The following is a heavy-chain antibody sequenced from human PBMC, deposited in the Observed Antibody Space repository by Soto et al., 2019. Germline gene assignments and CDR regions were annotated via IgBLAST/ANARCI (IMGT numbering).Heavy chain of an antibody. CDR3: ASAPPLTYYYESNGSYYFDY. V-gene: IGHV1-18*01. J-gene: IGHJ4*02. CDR1: RYTLTSHG. Sequence: ASVKVSCKASRYTLTSHGITWVRQAPAQGLEWMGWISAYNGNINYAQKLQGRVTMTTDPSTSTAYMEPRSLRSDDTAVYYCASAPPLTYYYESNGSYYFDYWGQGTLVTVSS. D-gene: IGHD3-22*01. CDR2: ISAYNGNI.